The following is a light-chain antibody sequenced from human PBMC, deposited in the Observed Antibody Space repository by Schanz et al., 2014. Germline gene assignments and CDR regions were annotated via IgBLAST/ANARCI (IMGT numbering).Light chain of an antibody. CDR2: DNN. CDR1: SSNIGNNY. Sequence: QSVLTQPLSVSAAPGQKVTISCSGSSSNIGNNYVSWYQQLPGTAPKLLIYDNNKRPSGILDRFSGSKSGTSATLGITGLQTGDEADYYCGTWDSSLSAVVFGGGTKLTVL. CDR3: GTWDSSLSAVV. J-gene: IGLJ2*01. V-gene: IGLV1-51*01.